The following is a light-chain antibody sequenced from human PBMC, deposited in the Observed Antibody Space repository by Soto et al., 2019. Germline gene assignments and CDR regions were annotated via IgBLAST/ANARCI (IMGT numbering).Light chain of an antibody. Sequence: QSPLTQPPSASGSPGQSVTISCTGSSSDVGGYNYVSWYQQHPGKAPKLMIYEVSKRPSRVPDRLSGSKSGNTAYLTVSGLQAEDDADYYCSSYGGSNTVVFGGGTKLTVL. J-gene: IGLJ2*01. CDR1: SSDVGGYNY. V-gene: IGLV2-8*01. CDR3: SSYGGSNTVV. CDR2: EVS.